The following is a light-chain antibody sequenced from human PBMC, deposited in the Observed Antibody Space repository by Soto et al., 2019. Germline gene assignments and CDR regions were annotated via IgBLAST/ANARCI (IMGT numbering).Light chain of an antibody. J-gene: IGKJ4*01. CDR3: QQYGSSPALT. CDR2: GAS. CDR1: QSVSSSY. V-gene: IGKV3-20*01. Sequence: DIVLTQSPGTLSLSPGDSATLSCRASQSVSSSYLAWYQQKPGQAPRLLIYGASSRATGIPDRFSGSGSGTDFTLTISRLEPEDFAVYYCQQYGSSPALTFGGGTRWRS.